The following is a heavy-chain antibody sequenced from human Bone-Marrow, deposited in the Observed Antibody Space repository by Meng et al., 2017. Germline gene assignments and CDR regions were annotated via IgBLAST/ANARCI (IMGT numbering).Heavy chain of an antibody. CDR1: GFTFSSYA. CDR2: ISYDGSNK. CDR3: ARDRAAAGIYDY. J-gene: IGHJ4*02. D-gene: IGHD6-13*01. Sequence: GLRVGSWGGGVQPGRSLRLSCAASGFTFSSYAMHWVRQAPGKGLEWVAVISYDGSNKYYADSVKGRFTISRDNSKNTLYLQMNSLRAEDTAVYYCARDRAAAGIYDYWGQGTLVTVSS. V-gene: IGHV3-30*01.